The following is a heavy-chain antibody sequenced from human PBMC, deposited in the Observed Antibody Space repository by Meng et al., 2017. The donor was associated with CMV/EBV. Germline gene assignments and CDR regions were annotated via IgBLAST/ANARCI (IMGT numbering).Heavy chain of an antibody. CDR2: ISGSGGST. J-gene: IGHJ4*02. CDR3: ARAYCSSTSCYNFDY. V-gene: IGHV3-23*01. D-gene: IGHD2-2*02. CDR1: GFTFSSYA. Sequence: GGSLRLSCAASGFTFSSYAMSWVRQAPGKGLEWVSAISGSGGSTYYADSVKGRFTISRDNSKNTLYLQMNSLRAEDTAVYYRARAYCSSTSCYNFDYWGQGTLVTVSS.